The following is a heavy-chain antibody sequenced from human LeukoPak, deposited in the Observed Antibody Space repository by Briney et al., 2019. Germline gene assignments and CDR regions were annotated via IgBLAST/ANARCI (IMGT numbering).Heavy chain of an antibody. J-gene: IGHJ6*03. D-gene: IGHD2-2*01. CDR2: INSDGSTT. CDR3: ARELENDIVVVPAAHYYYYYMDA. CDR1: GFTFSSYW. Sequence: GGSLRLSCAASGFTFSSYWMHWVRQAPGKGLVRVSRINSDGSTTTYADSVKGRFTISRDNAKNTLYLQMNSLRAEDTAVYYCARELENDIVVVPAAHYYYYYMDAWGKGTTVTISS. V-gene: IGHV3-74*01.